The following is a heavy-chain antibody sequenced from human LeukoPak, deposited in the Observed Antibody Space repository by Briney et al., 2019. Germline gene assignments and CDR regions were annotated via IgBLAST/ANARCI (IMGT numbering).Heavy chain of an antibody. CDR2: ISTYNNNT. CDR1: GYTFRSYD. V-gene: IGHV1-18*01. D-gene: IGHD3-10*01. J-gene: IGHJ4*02. Sequence: ASVKVSCTASGYTFRSYDITWVRQAPGQGLEWVGWISTYNNNTKSAQKFQGRVTMTTDTATSTAYMELRSLRSDDTAVFFCARRVDYYASGSKYDYWGQGTLVTVSS. CDR3: ARRVDYYASGSKYDY.